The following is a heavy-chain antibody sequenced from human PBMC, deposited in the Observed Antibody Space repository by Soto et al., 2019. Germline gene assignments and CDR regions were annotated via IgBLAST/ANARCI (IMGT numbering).Heavy chain of an antibody. J-gene: IGHJ6*02. Sequence: QVQLQQWGAGLLTPSETLSLTCAVYGGSFSGYYWTWIRQPPGKGLEWIGEIDHSGSTNYNPSLKSRVSLSVATSKNQFSLKLTSVTAADTAVYFCARARMEVTTVRFSYYGLDVWGQGTTVTV. D-gene: IGHD4-17*01. V-gene: IGHV4-34*01. CDR3: ARARMEVTTVRFSYYGLDV. CDR2: IDHSGST. CDR1: GGSFSGYY.